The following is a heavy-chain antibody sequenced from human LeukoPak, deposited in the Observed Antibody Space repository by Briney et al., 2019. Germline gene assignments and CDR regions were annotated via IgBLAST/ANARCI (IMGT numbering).Heavy chain of an antibody. Sequence: SETLSLTCTVSGGSISSSSYYWGWIRQPPGKGLEWIGSIYYSGRTYYNPSLKSRVTISIDTSKNQFSLKLSSVTAADTAVYYCARLGAAAGEFDYWGQGTLVTVSS. V-gene: IGHV4-39*01. J-gene: IGHJ4*02. CDR2: IYYSGRT. D-gene: IGHD6-13*01. CDR1: GGSISSSSYY. CDR3: ARLGAAAGEFDY.